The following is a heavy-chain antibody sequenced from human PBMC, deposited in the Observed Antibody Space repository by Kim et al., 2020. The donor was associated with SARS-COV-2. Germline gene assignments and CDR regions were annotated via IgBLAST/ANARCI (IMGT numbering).Heavy chain of an antibody. Sequence: RFTISRDNSKNTLYLQMNSLRAEDTAVYYCARDPDIVVVPAAYYYYGMDVWGQGTTVTVSS. J-gene: IGHJ6*02. CDR3: ARDPDIVVVPAAYYYYGMDV. V-gene: IGHV3-30*01. D-gene: IGHD2-2*01.